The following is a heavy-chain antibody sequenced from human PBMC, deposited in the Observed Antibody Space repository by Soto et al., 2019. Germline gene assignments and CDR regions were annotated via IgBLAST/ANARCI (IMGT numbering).Heavy chain of an antibody. CDR3: ARAGDYYDSSGGPYFDY. V-gene: IGHV3-11*01. CDR1: GFTFSDYY. CDR2: ISNSGSTI. Sequence: GGSLRLSCAASGFTFSDYYMSWIRQAQGKGLEWVSYISNSGSTIYYADSVKGRFTISRDNAKNSLYLQMNSLRAEDTAVFYCARAGDYYDSSGGPYFDYWGQGTLVTVSS. J-gene: IGHJ4*02. D-gene: IGHD3-22*01.